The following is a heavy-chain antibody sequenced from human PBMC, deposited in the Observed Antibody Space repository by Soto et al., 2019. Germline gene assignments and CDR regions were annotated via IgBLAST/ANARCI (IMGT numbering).Heavy chain of an antibody. CDR3: ARAPLRFLEWPFFYYMDV. V-gene: IGHV3-64*01. CDR2: ISSNGGST. D-gene: IGHD3-3*01. Sequence: GGSLRLSCSASGFTFSSYAMHWVRQAPGKGLEYVSAISSNGGSTYYTNSVKGRFTISRDNSKNTLYLQMGSLRAEDMAVYYCARAPLRFLEWPFFYYMDVWGKGTTVTVSS. J-gene: IGHJ6*03. CDR1: GFTFSSYA.